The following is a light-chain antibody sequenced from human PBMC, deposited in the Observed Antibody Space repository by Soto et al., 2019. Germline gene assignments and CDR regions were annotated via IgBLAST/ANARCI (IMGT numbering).Light chain of an antibody. Sequence: QPVLAQPPSASGTPGQRVSISCSGSSSNIGSSSVNWYQHVPGAAPQLLIYSNDLRPSEVPDRSSGSKSGTSASLAISGLRSDDEADYYCAAWDDTLNGWVFGGGTKLTVL. CDR1: SSNIGSSS. V-gene: IGLV1-44*01. J-gene: IGLJ3*02. CDR2: SND. CDR3: AAWDDTLNGWV.